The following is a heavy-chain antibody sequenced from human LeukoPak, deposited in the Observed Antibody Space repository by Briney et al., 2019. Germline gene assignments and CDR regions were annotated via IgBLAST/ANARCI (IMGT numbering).Heavy chain of an antibody. CDR1: GGTFSSYA. D-gene: IGHD2-2*01. V-gene: IGHV1-69*05. J-gene: IGHJ4*02. CDR2: IIPIFGTA. Sequence: GASVKVSCKASGGTFSSYAISWVRQAPGQGLEWMGGIIPIFGTANYAQKFQGRVTITTDESTSTAYMELSSLRSKDTAVYYCASLGLNIVVVPAAGWGQGTLVTVSS. CDR3: ASLGLNIVVVPAAG.